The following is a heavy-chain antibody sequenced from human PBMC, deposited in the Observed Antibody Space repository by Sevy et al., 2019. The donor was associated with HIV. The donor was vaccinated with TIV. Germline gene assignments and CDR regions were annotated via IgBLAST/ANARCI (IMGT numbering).Heavy chain of an antibody. J-gene: IGHJ4*02. CDR2: TRNKADGYTT. Sequence: GGSLRLSCVASGFTFSDHYMEWVRQAPGKGLEWVGRTRNKADGYTTEYAAPGKGRLTISREESKNSLYVQMNSLKAADTAVYYCATHAGIAAAGRVFDYWGQGTLVTVSS. CDR1: GFTFSDHY. CDR3: ATHAGIAAAGRVFDY. D-gene: IGHD6-13*01. V-gene: IGHV3-72*01.